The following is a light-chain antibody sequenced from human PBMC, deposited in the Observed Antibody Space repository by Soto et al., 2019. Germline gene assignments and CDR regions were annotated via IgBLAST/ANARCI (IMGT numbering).Light chain of an antibody. Sequence: QSVLSQPPSACGTPGQTVTVSCSGTYSNIGINDVHWYRQLSGTAPQILIYDTSQRATGVPDRFSGSRSGTSASLVISGLQTEDEADYHCAAWDDSLNGPAFGGGTKVTVL. CDR1: YSNIGIND. CDR3: AAWDDSLNGPA. V-gene: IGLV1-44*01. J-gene: IGLJ2*01. CDR2: DTS.